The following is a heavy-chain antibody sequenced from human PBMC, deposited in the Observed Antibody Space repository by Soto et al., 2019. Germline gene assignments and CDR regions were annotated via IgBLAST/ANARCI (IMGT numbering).Heavy chain of an antibody. CDR3: ARERPLEDSPPADAFDV. D-gene: IGHD1-1*01. V-gene: IGHV1-18*01. CDR2: IRGHNGKT. Sequence: QVHLVQSGAEVKKPGASVKVSCNSSGYTFTTYGVAWVRQVPGQGREWMGWIRGHNGKTFYAQSLQDRVTMTTDTSTSTAYMELRSLRSDDTAVYFCARERPLEDSPPADAFDVWGHGTRVTVSS. CDR1: GYTFTTYG. J-gene: IGHJ3*01.